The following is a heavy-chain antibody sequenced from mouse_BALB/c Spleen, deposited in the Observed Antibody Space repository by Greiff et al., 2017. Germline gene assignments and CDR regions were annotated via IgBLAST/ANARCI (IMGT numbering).Heavy chain of an antibody. CDR1: GFSLTSYG. CDR3: ARDNDGYDYYAMDY. V-gene: IGHV2-9*02. J-gene: IGHJ4*01. D-gene: IGHD2-3*01. CDR2: IWAGGST. Sequence: VQLQESGPGLVAPSQSLSITCTVSGFSLTSYGVHWVRQPPGKGLEWLGVIWAGGSTNYNSALMSRLSISKDNSKSQVFLKMNSLQTDDTAMYYCARDNDGYDYYAMDYWGQGTSVTVSS.